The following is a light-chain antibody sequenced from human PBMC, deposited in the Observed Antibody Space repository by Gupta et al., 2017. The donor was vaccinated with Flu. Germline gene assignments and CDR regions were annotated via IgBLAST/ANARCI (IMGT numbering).Light chain of an antibody. CDR1: SSAVGGCKY. CDR3: SSFISSSSLVT. CDR2: DVS. V-gene: IGLV2-14*04. Sequence: SSAVGGCKYFSWDQQHPGKAPKLIIDDVSKRPAGVSYRFSGSKSDNTASLTISGLQAEDQAEYYCSSFISSSSLVTFGGGSRLTVL. J-gene: IGLJ2*01.